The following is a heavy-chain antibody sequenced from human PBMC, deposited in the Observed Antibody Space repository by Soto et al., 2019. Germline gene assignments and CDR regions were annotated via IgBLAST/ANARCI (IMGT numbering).Heavy chain of an antibody. CDR1: GFIVSSNY. CDR3: ARASTYGSPWYYGMDV. V-gene: IGHV3-53*02. J-gene: IGHJ6*02. D-gene: IGHD3-10*01. CDR2: IYSGGST. Sequence: EVQLVETGGGLIQPGGSLRLSCAASGFIVSSNYMSWVRQGPGKGLEWVSVIYSGGSTYYADSVKGRFTISRDNSKNTLYLQMTSVRAEDTAVYYCARASTYGSPWYYGMDVWGQGTTVTVSS.